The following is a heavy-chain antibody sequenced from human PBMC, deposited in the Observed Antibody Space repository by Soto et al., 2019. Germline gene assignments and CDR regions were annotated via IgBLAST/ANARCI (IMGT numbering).Heavy chain of an antibody. CDR3: ARDHHYYGSGSYYYHDAFDI. CDR2: IYYSGST. CDR1: GGSISSSSYY. V-gene: IGHV4-39*07. Sequence: PSETLSLTCTVSGGSISSSSYYWGWIRQPPGKGLEWIGSIYYSGSTNYNPPLKSRVTISVDTSKNQFSLKLSSVTAADTAVYYCARDHHYYGSGSYYYHDAFDIWGQGTMVTVSS. D-gene: IGHD3-10*01. J-gene: IGHJ3*02.